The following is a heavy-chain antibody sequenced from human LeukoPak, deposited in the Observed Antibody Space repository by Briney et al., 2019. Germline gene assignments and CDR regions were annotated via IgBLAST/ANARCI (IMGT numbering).Heavy chain of an antibody. CDR2: ISWNSGSI. J-gene: IGHJ4*02. Sequence: GGSLRLSCAASGFTFDDYAMHWVRQAPGKGLEWVSGISWNSGSIGYADSVKGRFTISRDNAKNSLYLQMNSLRAEDSALYYCAKDIWGGGYYDSGSYYGIDYWGQGTLVTVSS. V-gene: IGHV3-9*01. D-gene: IGHD3-10*01. CDR1: GFTFDDYA. CDR3: AKDIWGGGYYDSGSYYGIDY.